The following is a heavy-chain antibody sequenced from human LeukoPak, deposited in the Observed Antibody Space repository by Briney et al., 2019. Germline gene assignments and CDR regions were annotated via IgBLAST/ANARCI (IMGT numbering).Heavy chain of an antibody. CDR1: GFIFSSYW. Sequence: GGSLRLSCAASGFIFSSYWMSWVRQAPGKGLEWVANIKQDGSEKYYVDSVKGRFTISRDNAKNSLYLQMNSLRTEDTAVYYCAKDLTTVTTQGDYWGQGTLVTVS. V-gene: IGHV3-7*01. J-gene: IGHJ4*02. CDR3: AKDLTTVTTQGDY. CDR2: IKQDGSEK. D-gene: IGHD4-17*01.